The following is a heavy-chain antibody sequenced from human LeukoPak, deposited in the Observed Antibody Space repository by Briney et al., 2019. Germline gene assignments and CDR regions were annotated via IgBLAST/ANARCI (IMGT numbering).Heavy chain of an antibody. CDR2: MNPNSGTT. D-gene: IGHD3-10*01. V-gene: IGHV1-8*03. J-gene: IGHJ4*02. CDR1: GYTFTSYD. Sequence: ASVKVSCKASGYTFTSYDINWVRPATGQGLEWMGWMNPNSGTTGYAQKFQGRVTITRNTSISTAYMELSSLRSGDTAVYYCARGRATMVRGVIKNSHYFDYWGQGTLVTVSS. CDR3: ARGRATMVRGVIKNSHYFDY.